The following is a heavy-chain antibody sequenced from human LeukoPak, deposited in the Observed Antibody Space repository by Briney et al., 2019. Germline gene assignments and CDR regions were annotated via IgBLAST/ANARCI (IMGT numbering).Heavy chain of an antibody. J-gene: IGHJ4*02. V-gene: IGHV3-11*01. D-gene: IGHD2-2*01. CDR1: GFIFGDYY. CDR2: ISSSGGTI. CDR3: AQCRRISTGDSYYFGY. Sequence: GGSLRLSCAASGFIFGDYYMTWIRQAPGKGLEWLSYISSSGGTIYYADSVKGRFTISRGNAKNSLYLQMNSLRAEDTAVYYCAQCRRISTGDSYYFGYWGQGALVTVSS.